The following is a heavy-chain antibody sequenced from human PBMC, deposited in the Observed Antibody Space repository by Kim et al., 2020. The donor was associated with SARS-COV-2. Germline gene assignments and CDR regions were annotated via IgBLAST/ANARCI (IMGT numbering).Heavy chain of an antibody. CDR3: TTDSVDYDYVWGSYRYNKN. J-gene: IGHJ4*02. CDR2: IKSKTDGGTK. D-gene: IGHD3-16*02. V-gene: IGHV3-15*01. Sequence: GGSLRLSWAASGFTFSNAWMSWVRQAPGEGLEWVGRIKSKTDGGTKDYAAPVKGRFTIPRDDSKNTLYLQMNSLKTEDTAVYYCTTDSVDYDYVWGSYRYNKNRGQGTLVTVSS. CDR1: GFTFSNAW.